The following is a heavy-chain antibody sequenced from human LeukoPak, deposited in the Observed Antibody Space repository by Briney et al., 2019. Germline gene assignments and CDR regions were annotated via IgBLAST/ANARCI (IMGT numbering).Heavy chain of an antibody. CDR2: IKSKTDGGTT. V-gene: IGHV3-15*01. J-gene: IGHJ6*03. Sequence: PGGSLRLSCAASGFTFSNAWMSWVRQAPGKGLEWVGRIKSKTDGGTTDYAAPVKGRFTISRDDSKNTLYLQMNSLKTEDTAVYYCTTDPPFNYDISPPHMDVWGKGTTVTISS. D-gene: IGHD3-9*01. CDR3: TTDPPFNYDISPPHMDV. CDR1: GFTFSNAW.